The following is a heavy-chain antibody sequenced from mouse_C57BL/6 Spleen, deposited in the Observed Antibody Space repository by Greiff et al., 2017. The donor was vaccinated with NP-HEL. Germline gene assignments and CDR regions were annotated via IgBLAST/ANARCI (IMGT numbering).Heavy chain of an antibody. CDR1: GFTFSSYA. CDR3: ARDRYYGSHWYFDV. CDR2: ISDGGSYT. D-gene: IGHD1-1*01. V-gene: IGHV5-4*01. J-gene: IGHJ1*03. Sequence: EVKLMESGGGLVKPGGSLKLSCAASGFTFSSYAMSWVRQTPEKRLEWVATISDGGSYTYYPDNVKGRFTISRDNAKNNLYLQMSHLKSEDTAMYYCARDRYYGSHWYFDVWGTGTTVTVSS.